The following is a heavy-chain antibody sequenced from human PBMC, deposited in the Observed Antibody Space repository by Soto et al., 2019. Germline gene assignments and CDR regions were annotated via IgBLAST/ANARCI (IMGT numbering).Heavy chain of an antibody. CDR3: SYYFDSVGVPDFDY. V-gene: IGHV3-15*01. D-gene: IGHD3-9*01. CDR1: GVSFTNAW. J-gene: IGHJ4*02. CDR2: IKSKTDGGTT. Sequence: PGVSQSLSCAGSGVSFTNAWMGWVRPAPGRGPEWVGRIKSKTDGGTTDYAAPVKGRFTISRDESGNTVFLQMNSLQTEDTAVYFCSYYFDSVGVPDFDYWGPGTPVTVSS.